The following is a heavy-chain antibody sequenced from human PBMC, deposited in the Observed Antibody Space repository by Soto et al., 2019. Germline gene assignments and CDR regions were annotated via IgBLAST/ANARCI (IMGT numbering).Heavy chain of an antibody. CDR2: IFYSGTT. V-gene: IGHV4-59*06. J-gene: IGHJ5*02. CDR3: ARSVDP. CDR1: GGSINNYY. Sequence: PSETLSLTCTVSGGSINNYYWNWIRQHPGKGLEWIGYIFYSGTTYYNPSLKSRVTISVDTSKNQFSLKLSSVTAADTAVYYCARSVDPWGQGTLVTVSS.